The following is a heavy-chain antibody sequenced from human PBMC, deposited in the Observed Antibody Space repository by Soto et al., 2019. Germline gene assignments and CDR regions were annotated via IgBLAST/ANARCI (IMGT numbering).Heavy chain of an antibody. CDR1: GFTFNNAW. Sequence: EVQLVESRGGLVKPGGSLRVSCAAAGFTFNNAWMNWVRQTPGKGLEWVGRIKSHTDGGTTEYAAPVKGRFTISRYDAKNTLYLQMHSLKTEDSAVYYCTTEFSSSWSPSTFDYWGQGTLVTVSS. V-gene: IGHV3-15*07. CDR2: IKSHTDGGTT. D-gene: IGHD6-13*01. J-gene: IGHJ4*02. CDR3: TTEFSSSWSPSTFDY.